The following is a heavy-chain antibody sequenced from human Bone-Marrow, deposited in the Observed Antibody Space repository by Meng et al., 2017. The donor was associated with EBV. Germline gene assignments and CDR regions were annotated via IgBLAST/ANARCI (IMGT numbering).Heavy chain of an antibody. CDR3: ARGMVRDHRGY. V-gene: IGHV3-21*01. CDR1: GFTFRSYS. Sequence: EVQLVESGGGLVKPGGSLRASCAASGFTFRSYSMSWVRQAPGKGLEWVSSISSSSSYIYYADSVKGRFTISRDNAKNSLYLQMNSLRAEDTAVYYCARGMVRDHRGYWGQGTLVTVSA. CDR2: ISSSSSYI. J-gene: IGHJ4*02. D-gene: IGHD3-10*01.